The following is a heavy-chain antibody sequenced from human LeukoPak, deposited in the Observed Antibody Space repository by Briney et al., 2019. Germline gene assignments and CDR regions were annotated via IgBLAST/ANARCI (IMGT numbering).Heavy chain of an antibody. J-gene: IGHJ4*02. Sequence: GGSLRLSCAASGFTFDDYAMHWVRQAPGKGLEWVSGISWNSGSIGYADSVKGRFTISRDNAKNSLYLQMNSLRAEDMALYYCAKDKAVGYSYGYFDYWGQGTLVTVPS. V-gene: IGHV3-9*03. CDR1: GFTFDDYA. D-gene: IGHD5-18*01. CDR2: ISWNSGSI. CDR3: AKDKAVGYSYGYFDY.